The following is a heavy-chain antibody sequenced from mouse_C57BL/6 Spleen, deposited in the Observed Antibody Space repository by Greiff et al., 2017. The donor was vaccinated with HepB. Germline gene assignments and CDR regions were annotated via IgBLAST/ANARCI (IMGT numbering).Heavy chain of an antibody. J-gene: IGHJ2*01. Sequence: QVQLQQPGAELVKPGASVKMSCKASGYTFTSYWITWVKQRPGQGLEWIGDIYPGSGSTNYNEKFKSKATLTVDTSSSTAYMQLSSLTSEDAAVYYCAREGTAAQADYWGQVTTLTVSS. D-gene: IGHD3-1*01. V-gene: IGHV1-55*01. CDR3: AREGTAAQADY. CDR2: IYPGSGST. CDR1: GYTFTSYW.